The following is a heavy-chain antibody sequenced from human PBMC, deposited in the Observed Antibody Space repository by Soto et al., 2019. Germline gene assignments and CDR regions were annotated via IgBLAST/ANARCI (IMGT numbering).Heavy chain of an antibody. Sequence: QITLKESGPTLVKPTQTLTLTCTFSGFSLSTSGVGVGWIRQPPGKALEWLALIYWDDDKRYSPSLKSRLTITKDTSKNQVVLTMTNMDPVDTATYYCAHRGLLRGVMFWEWWFDPWGQGTLVTVSS. V-gene: IGHV2-5*02. J-gene: IGHJ5*02. CDR3: AHRGLLRGVMFWEWWFDP. CDR1: GFSLSTSGVG. D-gene: IGHD3-10*01. CDR2: IYWDDDK.